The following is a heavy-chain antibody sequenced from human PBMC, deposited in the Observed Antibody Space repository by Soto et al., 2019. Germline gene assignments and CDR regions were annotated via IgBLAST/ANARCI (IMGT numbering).Heavy chain of an antibody. J-gene: IGHJ4*02. V-gene: IGHV3-74*01. CDR3: AVAVAGPTAIGY. D-gene: IGHD6-19*01. CDR1: GLPFSRYW. Sequence: EVQLVESGGGLVQPGSSLRLSCAASGLPFSRYWMNWVRQAPGKGLEWVSRINSDGSRTSYADSVKGQFTISRDTAKNTLYLQMNSLRAEDTAVYYCAVAVAGPTAIGYWGQGTLGTVSS. CDR2: INSDGSRT.